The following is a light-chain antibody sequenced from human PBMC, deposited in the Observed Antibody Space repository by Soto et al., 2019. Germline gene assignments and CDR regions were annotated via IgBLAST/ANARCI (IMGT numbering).Light chain of an antibody. J-gene: IGKJ1*01. CDR3: QQYNGWPPRT. V-gene: IGKV3-15*01. CDR2: DAF. CDR1: QSVSSN. Sequence: EMVMTQSPATLSVSPGERATLSCRASQSVSSNLAWYQQKPGQAPRLLIYDAFTRATGVPARFSGSGSGTDFTLTISSLQSEDFAVYYCQQYNGWPPRTFGQGTKVEIK.